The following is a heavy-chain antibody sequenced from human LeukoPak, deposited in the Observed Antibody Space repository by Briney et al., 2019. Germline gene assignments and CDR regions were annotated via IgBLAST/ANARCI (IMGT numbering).Heavy chain of an antibody. CDR2: IYSGGST. V-gene: IGHV3-53*01. CDR1: GFTVSSNY. CDR3: ARGSTDGDYPTFDY. D-gene: IGHD4-17*01. J-gene: IGHJ4*02. Sequence: PGGSLRLSCAASGFTVSSNYMSWVRQAPGKGLEWVSVIYSGGSTYYADSVKGRFTISRDNSKNMLYLQMNSLRAEDTAVYYCARGSTDGDYPTFDYWGQGTLVTVSS.